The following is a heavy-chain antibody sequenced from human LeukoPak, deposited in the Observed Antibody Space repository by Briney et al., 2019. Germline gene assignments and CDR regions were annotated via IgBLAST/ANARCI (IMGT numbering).Heavy chain of an antibody. Sequence: SGGSLRLSCAASGFTFSSYAMSWVRQAPGKGLEWVSAISGSGGSTYYADSVKGRFTISRDNSKNTLYLQMNSLKTEDTAVYYCTTGDDILTGYYRWGQGTLVTVSS. CDR1: GFTFSSYA. J-gene: IGHJ4*02. CDR2: ISGSGGST. V-gene: IGHV3-23*01. CDR3: TTGDDILTGYYR. D-gene: IGHD3-9*01.